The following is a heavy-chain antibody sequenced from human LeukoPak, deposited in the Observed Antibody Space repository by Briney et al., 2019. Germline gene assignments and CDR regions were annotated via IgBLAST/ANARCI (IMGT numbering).Heavy chain of an antibody. CDR2: ISWNSGSI. CDR1: GFTFDDYA. V-gene: IGHV3-9*01. J-gene: IGHJ4*02. CDR3: AKDMWVGYVGIAAAYDY. Sequence: PGRSLRLSCAASGFTFDDYAMHWVRQAPGKGLEWVSGISWNSGSIGYADPVKGRFTISRDNAKNSLYLQMNSLRAEDTALYYCAKDMWVGYVGIAAAYDYWGQGTLVTVSS. D-gene: IGHD6-13*01.